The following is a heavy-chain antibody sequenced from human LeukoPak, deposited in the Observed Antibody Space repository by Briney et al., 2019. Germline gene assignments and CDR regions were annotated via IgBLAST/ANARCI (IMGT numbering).Heavy chain of an antibody. CDR2: IIPIFGTA. D-gene: IGHD2-2*01. CDR1: GGTFSSYA. J-gene: IGHJ3*02. Sequence: SVKVSCKASGGTFSSYAISWVRQAPGQGLEWMGGIIPIFGTANYAQKFQGRVTITTDESTSSAYMELSSLRSEDTAVYYCARDMGRYCSSTSCYAFDIWGQGTMVTVSS. CDR3: ARDMGRYCSSTSCYAFDI. V-gene: IGHV1-69*05.